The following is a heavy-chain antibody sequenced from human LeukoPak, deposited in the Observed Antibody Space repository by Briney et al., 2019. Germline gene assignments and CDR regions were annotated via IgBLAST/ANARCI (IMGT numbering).Heavy chain of an antibody. J-gene: IGHJ4*02. V-gene: IGHV3-48*02. Sequence: PGGPLRLSCAASGLPFSSYTMNWAREAPGKGLEWVSCVSSTSCPIYYGDSVKGRFFIYRDNAKNSMYLQMNSLRDEDTAGYYCATDREVALWGQGTLVTVSS. CDR2: VSSTSCPI. CDR1: GLPFSSYT. CDR3: ATDREVAL. D-gene: IGHD5-24*01.